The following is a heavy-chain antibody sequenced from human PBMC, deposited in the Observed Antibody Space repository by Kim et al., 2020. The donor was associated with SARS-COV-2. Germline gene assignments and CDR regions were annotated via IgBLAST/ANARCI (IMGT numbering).Heavy chain of an antibody. CDR3: ARRRVGATNYGMDV. Sequence: SPSVQGQVTISADKSISTAYLQWSSLKASDTAMYYCARRRVGATNYGMDVWGQGTTVTVSS. J-gene: IGHJ6*02. V-gene: IGHV5-51*01. D-gene: IGHD1-26*01.